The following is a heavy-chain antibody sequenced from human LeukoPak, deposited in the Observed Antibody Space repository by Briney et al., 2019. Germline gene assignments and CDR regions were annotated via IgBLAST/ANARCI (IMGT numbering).Heavy chain of an antibody. J-gene: IGHJ5*02. CDR2: ITGSHGPT. D-gene: IGHD2-21*01. V-gene: IGHV3-23*01. CDR3: ARDSVMAGNWFDP. Sequence: GGSLRLSCAASGFTFSSFAMTWVRQAPGKGLEWVSSITGSHGPTYNTDSVKGRFTIPRDNSQNTLYLQMNSPRAEDTAVYYCARDSVMAGNWFDPWGQGTLVTVSS. CDR1: GFTFSSFA.